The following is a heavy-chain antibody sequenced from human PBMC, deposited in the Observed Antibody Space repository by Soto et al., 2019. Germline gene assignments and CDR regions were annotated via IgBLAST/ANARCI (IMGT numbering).Heavy chain of an antibody. D-gene: IGHD3-22*01. CDR2: INHSGST. J-gene: IGHJ1*01. Sequence: QVQLQQWGAGLLKPSETLSLTCAVYGGSFSGYYWSWIRQPPGKGLEWIGEINHSGSTNYNPSLKSRVTISVDTSKNQLSLKLSSVTAADTAVYYCASFGYYDSSGYHEYFPHWGQGTLVTVSS. CDR3: ASFGYYDSSGYHEYFPH. V-gene: IGHV4-34*01. CDR1: GGSFSGYY.